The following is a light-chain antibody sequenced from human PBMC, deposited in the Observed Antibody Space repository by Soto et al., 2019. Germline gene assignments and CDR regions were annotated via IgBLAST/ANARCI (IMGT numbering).Light chain of an antibody. CDR2: EGT. V-gene: IGLV2-23*01. J-gene: IGLJ2*01. CDR3: CSFAVGAALA. Sequence: QSALTQPASVSASPGQSITISCTGTSSNVGTYDLVSWYQHHPDKAPKLIIYEGTKRPSGISSRFSGSKSGNTASLTISGLQAEDDADYYCCSFAVGAALAFGGGTQLTVL. CDR1: SSNVGTYDL.